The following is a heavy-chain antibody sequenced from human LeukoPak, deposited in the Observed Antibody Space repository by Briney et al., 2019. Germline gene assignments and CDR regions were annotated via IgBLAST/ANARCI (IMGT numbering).Heavy chain of an antibody. V-gene: IGHV4-38-2*02. CDR3: ARDSFVGANPVDY. Sequence: SETLSLTCTVSGYSISSGYYWGWIRQPPGKGLEWIGSIYHSGSTYYNPSLKSRVTISVDTSKNQFSLKLSSVTAADTAVYYRARDSFVGANPVDYWGQGTLVTVSS. CDR1: GYSISSGYY. J-gene: IGHJ4*02. D-gene: IGHD1-26*01. CDR2: IYHSGST.